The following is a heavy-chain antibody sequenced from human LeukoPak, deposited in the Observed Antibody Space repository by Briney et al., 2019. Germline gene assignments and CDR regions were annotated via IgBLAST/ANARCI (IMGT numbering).Heavy chain of an antibody. D-gene: IGHD4-17*01. CDR2: INPNSGGT. Sequence: ASVKVSCKASGYTFTGYYMHWVRQAPGQGLEWMGWINPNSGGTNYAQKFQGRVTMTRDTSISTAYMELSRLRSDDTAVYYCARRGGATYYYYMDVWGKGTTVTVSS. CDR1: GYTFTGYY. CDR3: ARRGGATYYYYMDV. J-gene: IGHJ6*03. V-gene: IGHV1-2*02.